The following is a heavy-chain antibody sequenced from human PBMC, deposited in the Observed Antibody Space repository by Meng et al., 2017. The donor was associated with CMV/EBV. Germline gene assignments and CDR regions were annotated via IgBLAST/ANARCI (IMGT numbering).Heavy chain of an antibody. Sequence: YAISWVRQAPGQGLEWMGGIIPIFGTANYAQKFQGRVTITTDESTSTAYMELSSLRSEDTAVYYCAREPTDCSSTSCAHYYYYGMDVWGQGTTVTVSS. CDR3: AREPTDCSSTSCAHYYYYGMDV. CDR2: IIPIFGTA. D-gene: IGHD2-2*01. J-gene: IGHJ6*02. V-gene: IGHV1-69*05. CDR1: YA.